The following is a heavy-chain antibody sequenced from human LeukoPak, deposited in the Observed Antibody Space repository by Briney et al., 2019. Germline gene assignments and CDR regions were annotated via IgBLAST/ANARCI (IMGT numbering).Heavy chain of an antibody. D-gene: IGHD6-6*01. CDR1: GYTFTNYA. J-gene: IGHJ1*01. CDR3: ARESSLARYFQH. CDR2: INTNTGNP. V-gene: IGHV7-4-1*01. Sequence: ASVKVSCKASGYTFTNYAMNWVRQAPGQGLEWMGWINTNTGNPTYAQGFTGRFVFSLDISVSTTYLQILSLKAEDTAVYYCARESSLARYFQHWGQGTLVTVSS.